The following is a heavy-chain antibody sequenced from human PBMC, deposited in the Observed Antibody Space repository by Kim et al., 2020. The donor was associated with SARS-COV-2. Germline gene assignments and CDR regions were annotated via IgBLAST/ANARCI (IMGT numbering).Heavy chain of an antibody. CDR2: IIPILGIA. CDR3: ARDRYCSGGSCYIDY. CDR1: GGTFSSYA. J-gene: IGHJ4*02. V-gene: IGHV1-69*04. D-gene: IGHD2-15*01. Sequence: SVKVSCKASGGTFSSYAISWVRQAPGQGLEWMGRIIPILGIANYAQKFQGRVTITADKSTSTAYMELSSLRSEDTAVYYCARDRYCSGGSCYIDYWGQGTLVTVSS.